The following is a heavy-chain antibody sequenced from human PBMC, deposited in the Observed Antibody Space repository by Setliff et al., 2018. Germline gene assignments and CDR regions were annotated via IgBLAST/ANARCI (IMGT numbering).Heavy chain of an antibody. CDR1: GASISRTRYY. CDR2: VSFSGTT. J-gene: IGHJ4*02. V-gene: IGHV4-39*01. CDR3: ARHGGWSPFDF. D-gene: IGHD3-16*01. Sequence: PSETLSLTCNVSGASISRTRYYWGWIRQPPGKGLEWIGSVSFSGTTYYNPSLKNRGTISVDKSQTHFSLRLTSVTAADTAVYYCARHGGWSPFDFWGPGALVTVSS.